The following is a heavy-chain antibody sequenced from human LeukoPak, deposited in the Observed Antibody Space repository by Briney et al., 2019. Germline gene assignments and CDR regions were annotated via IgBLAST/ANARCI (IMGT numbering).Heavy chain of an antibody. Sequence: PGGSLRFSCAASGFTFINAWMAWVRQAPGKGLEWVGRIKAKAHGGTTDYAAPVKGRFTISRDDSKNTLYLQMNSLKTEDTAVYYCTTDGVGIEGATFDYWGQGTLVTVSS. D-gene: IGHD1-26*01. CDR1: GFTFINAW. CDR3: TTDGVGIEGATFDY. V-gene: IGHV3-15*01. CDR2: IKAKAHGGTT. J-gene: IGHJ4*02.